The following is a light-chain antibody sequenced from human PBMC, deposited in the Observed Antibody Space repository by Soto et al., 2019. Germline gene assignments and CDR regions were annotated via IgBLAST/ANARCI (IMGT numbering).Light chain of an antibody. CDR2: EVN. CDR1: SXDIGSYNR. J-gene: IGLJ1*01. V-gene: IGLV2-18*02. Sequence: SVLTQPASVSGSPGQSITISCTGTSXDIGSYNRVSWYQQPPGTAPKLIIYEVNNRPSGVPDRFSGSKSGNTASLTISGLQAEDEADYYCNSFTTSSTYVFGTGTKVTVL. CDR3: NSFTTSSTYV.